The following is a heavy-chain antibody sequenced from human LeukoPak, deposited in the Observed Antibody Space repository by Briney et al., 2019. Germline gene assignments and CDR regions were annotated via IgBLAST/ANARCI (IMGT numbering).Heavy chain of an antibody. V-gene: IGHV4-39*07. CDR2: IYYTGST. J-gene: IGHJ3*02. CDR1: GGSISSSSNY. CDR3: ARVTYSSSSMSVDGFDI. Sequence: SETLSLTCTVSGGSISSSSNYWGWIRQPPGKGLEWIGSIYYTGSTYYNPSLKSRVTMSVDTSKNQFSLKLSSVTAADTAVYYCARVTYSSSSMSVDGFDIWGQGTMVTVSS. D-gene: IGHD6-6*01.